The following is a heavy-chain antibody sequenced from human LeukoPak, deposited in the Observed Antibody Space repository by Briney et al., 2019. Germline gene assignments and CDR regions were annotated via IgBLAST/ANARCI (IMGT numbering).Heavy chain of an antibody. CDR2: IYSSGST. CDR1: GGSISSYY. Sequence: PSETLSLTCTVSGGSISSYYWSWIRQPAGKGLEWIGYIYSSGSTSYNPSLKSRVTVSVDTSKNQFSLKLSSVTAADTAVYYCARDSYGSTTFDSWGQGTLVTVSS. D-gene: IGHD5-18*01. CDR3: ARDSYGSTTFDS. V-gene: IGHV4-4*08. J-gene: IGHJ4*02.